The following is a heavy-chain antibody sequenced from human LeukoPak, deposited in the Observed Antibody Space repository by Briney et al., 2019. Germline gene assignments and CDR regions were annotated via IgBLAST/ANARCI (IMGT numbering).Heavy chain of an antibody. CDR3: ARETGGAFDY. J-gene: IGHJ4*02. V-gene: IGHV4-59*01. Sequence: PSETLSLTCTVSGGSISSYYWSWIRQPPGKGLEWIGYIYYSGSTNYNPSLKSRVTISVDTSKNQFSLKLSSVTAADTAVYYCARETGGAFDYWGQGTLVTVSS. D-gene: IGHD3-16*01. CDR2: IYYSGST. CDR1: GGSISSYY.